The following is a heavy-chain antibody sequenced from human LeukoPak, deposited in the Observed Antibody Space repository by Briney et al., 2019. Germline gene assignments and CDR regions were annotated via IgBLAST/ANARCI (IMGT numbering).Heavy chain of an antibody. J-gene: IGHJ1*01. V-gene: IGHV3-74*01. CDR2: INSDGSST. Sequence: GRSLRLSCAASGFTFSSYWMHWVRQAPGEGLVWVSRINSDGSSTSYADSVKGRFTISRDNAKNTLYLQMNSLRAEDTAVYYCARPRTEGNFQHWGQGTLVTVSS. CDR3: ARPRTEGNFQH. CDR1: GFTFSSYW. D-gene: IGHD1-14*01.